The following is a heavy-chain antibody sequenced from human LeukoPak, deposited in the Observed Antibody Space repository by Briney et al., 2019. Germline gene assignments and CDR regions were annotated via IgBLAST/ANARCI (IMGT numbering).Heavy chain of an antibody. Sequence: PSETLSLTCTVSGGSISGSSYYWGWIRQPPGKGLEWIGSIYYSGSTYYNPPLKSRVTISVDTSKNQFSLKLSSVTAADTAVYYCARLTIFGVVPYPALFGYWGQGTLVTVSS. J-gene: IGHJ4*02. CDR1: GGSISGSSYY. CDR2: IYYSGST. D-gene: IGHD3-3*01. V-gene: IGHV4-39*01. CDR3: ARLTIFGVVPYPALFGY.